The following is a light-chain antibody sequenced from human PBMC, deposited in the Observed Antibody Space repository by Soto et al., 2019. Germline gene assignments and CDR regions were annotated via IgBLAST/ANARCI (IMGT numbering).Light chain of an antibody. J-gene: IGKJ5*01. CDR1: QTVSSNS. Sequence: EIVLTQSPGTLSLSPGERATLSCRASQTVSSNSLGWYQQKPGQAPRLLIYGASTRATGIPDRFSGSGSGTDFTLTISRLEPEDVAVYYCQQYYGAPITFGQGTRLEIK. CDR3: QQYYGAPIT. V-gene: IGKV3-20*01. CDR2: GAS.